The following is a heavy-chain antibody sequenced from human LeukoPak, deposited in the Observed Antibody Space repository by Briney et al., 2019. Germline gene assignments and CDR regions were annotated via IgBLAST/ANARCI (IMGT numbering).Heavy chain of an antibody. D-gene: IGHD3-22*01. Sequence: PGASLRLSCAASGFTFSRSAMTWVRQGPGTGLEFVASIIYSGGATYYADSVKGRFTISRDNSKNTLYLQMNSLRAEDTALYYCAKDGLYYDGSEHVYYFDSWGQGTLVTVS. CDR1: GFTFSRSA. CDR3: AKDGLYYDGSEHVYYFDS. V-gene: IGHV3-23*01. J-gene: IGHJ4*02. CDR2: IIYSGGAT.